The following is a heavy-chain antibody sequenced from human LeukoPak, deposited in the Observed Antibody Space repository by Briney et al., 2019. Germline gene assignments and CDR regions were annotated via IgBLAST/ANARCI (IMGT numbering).Heavy chain of an antibody. Sequence: SETLSLTCAVYGGSISSYYWSWIRQPPGKGLEWIGYIYYSGSTNYNPSLKSRVTISVDTSKNQFSLKLSSVTAADTAVYYCARGSFGWFDPWGQGTPVTVSS. CDR3: ARGSFGWFDP. D-gene: IGHD3-10*01. V-gene: IGHV4-59*01. J-gene: IGHJ5*02. CDR2: IYYSGST. CDR1: GGSISSYY.